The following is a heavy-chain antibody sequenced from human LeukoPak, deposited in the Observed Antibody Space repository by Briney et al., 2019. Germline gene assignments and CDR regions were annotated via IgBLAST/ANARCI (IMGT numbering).Heavy chain of an antibody. Sequence: GGSLRLSCAASGFTFSNAWMSWVRQAPGKGLEWVGRIKSKTDGGTTDYAAPVKGRITISRDDSKNTLYLQMNSLKTEDTAVYCCTTTERFGELYRWGQGTLVTVSS. CDR3: TTTERFGELYR. CDR1: GFTFSNAW. D-gene: IGHD3-10*01. CDR2: IKSKTDGGTT. J-gene: IGHJ4*02. V-gene: IGHV3-15*01.